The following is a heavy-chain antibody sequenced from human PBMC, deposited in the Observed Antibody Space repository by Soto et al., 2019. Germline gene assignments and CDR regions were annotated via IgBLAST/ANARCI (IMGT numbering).Heavy chain of an antibody. CDR2: VWYDGNIK. Sequence: PGGSLRLSCAASRFTFSSYGMHWVRQAPGKGLEWVAVVWYDGNIKYYADTVKGRFTISRDNSKNTLYLQMDSLRVEDTVVYYCASSNTRSRDVDYWGQGTLVTVSS. D-gene: IGHD2-2*01. CDR1: RFTFSSYG. CDR3: ASSNTRSRDVDY. J-gene: IGHJ4*02. V-gene: IGHV3-33*01.